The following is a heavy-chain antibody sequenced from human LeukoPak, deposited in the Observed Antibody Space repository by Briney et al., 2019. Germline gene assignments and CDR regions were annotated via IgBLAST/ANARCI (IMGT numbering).Heavy chain of an antibody. CDR3: ARAHGYSYGYGTPFDP. J-gene: IGHJ5*02. CDR1: GGSISGYY. V-gene: IGHV4-59*01. Sequence: SETLSLTCTVSGGSISGYYWSWIRQPPGKGPEWIGYIYYSGSTNYNPSLKSRVTISVDTSKNQFSLKLSSVTAADTAVYYCARAHGYSYGYGTPFDPWGQGTLVTVSS. D-gene: IGHD5-18*01. CDR2: IYYSGST.